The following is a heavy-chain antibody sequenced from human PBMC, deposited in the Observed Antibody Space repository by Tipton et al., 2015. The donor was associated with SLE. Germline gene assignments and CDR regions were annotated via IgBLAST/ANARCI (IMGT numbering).Heavy chain of an antibody. Sequence: TLSLTCAVSGYFFSSGYYWDWIRQPPGRRLEWIGDISHSGSTYYTPSLKSRVTISVDTSKSQFSLRLRSVTAADTAVYYCARRDYNYGLDYWGQGTLVTVSS. CDR2: ISHSGST. V-gene: IGHV4-38-2*01. CDR1: GYFFSSGYY. D-gene: IGHD4-17*01. CDR3: ARRDYNYGLDY. J-gene: IGHJ4*02.